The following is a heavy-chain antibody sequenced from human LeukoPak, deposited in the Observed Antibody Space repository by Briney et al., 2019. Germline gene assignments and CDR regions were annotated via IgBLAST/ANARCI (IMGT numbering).Heavy chain of an antibody. CDR1: GGSFSGYY. Sequence: SETLSLTCAVYGGSFSGYYWSWIRQPPGKGLEWIGEINHSGSTNYNPSLKSRVTISVDTSKNQFSLKLSSVTAEDTAVYYCAKDYPVTDYWGQGTLVTVSS. CDR2: INHSGST. CDR3: AKDYPVTDY. J-gene: IGHJ4*02. V-gene: IGHV4-34*01. D-gene: IGHD4-17*01.